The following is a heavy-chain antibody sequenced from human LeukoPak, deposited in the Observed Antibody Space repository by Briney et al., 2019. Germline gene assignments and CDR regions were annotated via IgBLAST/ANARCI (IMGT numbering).Heavy chain of an antibody. CDR3: ARVPGGYYDSSGYIKKLFDY. J-gene: IGHJ4*02. CDR1: GFAFSSHG. CDR2: IWYDGSHK. Sequence: GGSLRLSCAASGFAFSSHGMHWVRQAPGKGLEWVAVIWYDGSHKYYADSVKGRFTISRDNYKNALYLQMNSLRAEDTAVYYCARVPGGYYDSSGYIKKLFDYWGQGTLVTVSS. V-gene: IGHV3-33*01. D-gene: IGHD3-22*01.